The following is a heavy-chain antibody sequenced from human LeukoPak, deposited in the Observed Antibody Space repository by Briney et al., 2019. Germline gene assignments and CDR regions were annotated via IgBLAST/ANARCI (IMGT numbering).Heavy chain of an antibody. D-gene: IGHD6-19*01. J-gene: IGHJ5*01. V-gene: IGHV4-39*01. CDR3: ARWDRSIAVPGARGDDWFDS. Sequence: SETLSLTCTVSGGSITSSSDYWGWIRQPPGKGLEWIGRLNYSGRTYYNPSLNGRVTISVDTSKSQFSLRLNSVTAADTAVYYCARWDRSIAVPGARGDDWFDSWGQGALVAVSS. CDR1: GGSITSSSDY. CDR2: LNYSGRT.